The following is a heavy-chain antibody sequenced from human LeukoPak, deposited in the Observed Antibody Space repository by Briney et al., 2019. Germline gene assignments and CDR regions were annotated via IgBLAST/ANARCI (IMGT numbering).Heavy chain of an antibody. J-gene: IGHJ2*01. CDR2: ISWNSGSI. V-gene: IGHV3-9*01. CDR3: ARGVTAYSSGAGYWYFDL. Sequence: GGSLRLSCAASGFTFDDYAMHWVRQAPGKGLEWVSGISWNSGSIGYADSVKGRFTISRDNAKNTLYLQMNSLRAEDTAVYYCARGVTAYSSGAGYWYFDLWGRGTLVTVSS. D-gene: IGHD6-19*01. CDR1: GFTFDDYA.